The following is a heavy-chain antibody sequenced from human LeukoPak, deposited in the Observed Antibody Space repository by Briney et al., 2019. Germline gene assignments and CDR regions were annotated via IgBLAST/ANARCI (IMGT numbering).Heavy chain of an antibody. V-gene: IGHV3-23*01. CDR3: VREAGYCASVCLKSNWFDP. CDR1: GFPFSNHA. CDR2: ISNGNT. D-gene: IGHD2-21*02. J-gene: IGHJ5*02. Sequence: GGSLRLSCAASGFPFSNHAMSCGRQPPGKGLEWVSAISNGNTYYADTVSGGFTISRDDSKNMVYLKMNSLRVEDTARYYCVREAGYCASVCLKSNWFDPWGQGTLVTVSS.